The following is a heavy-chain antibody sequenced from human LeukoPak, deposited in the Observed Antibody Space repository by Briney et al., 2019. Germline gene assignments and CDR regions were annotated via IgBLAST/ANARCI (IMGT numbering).Heavy chain of an antibody. V-gene: IGHV3-11*01. CDR2: ISSSGSTI. CDR3: AKDHYGSGSYPQYDY. J-gene: IGHJ4*02. CDR1: GFTFSDYY. D-gene: IGHD3-10*01. Sequence: GGSLRLSCAASGFTFSDYYMSWIRQAPGEGLEWVSYISSSGSTIYYADSVKGRFTISRDNSKNTLYLQMNSQRAEDTAVYYCAKDHYGSGSYPQYDYWGQGTLVTVSS.